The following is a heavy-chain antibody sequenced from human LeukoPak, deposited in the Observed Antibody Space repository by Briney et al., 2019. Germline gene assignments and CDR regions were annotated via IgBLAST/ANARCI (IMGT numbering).Heavy chain of an antibody. Sequence: GGSLRLSCAASGFTFSSYSMNWVRQAPGKGLEWVSSISSSSSYIYYADSVKGRFTISRDNAKNSLFLQMDSLRAEDTAVYYCARDLRFCSGPTCYTSRFDPWGQGTLVTVSS. CDR1: GFTFSSYS. CDR2: ISSSSSYI. V-gene: IGHV3-21*04. D-gene: IGHD2-2*02. J-gene: IGHJ5*02. CDR3: ARDLRFCSGPTCYTSRFDP.